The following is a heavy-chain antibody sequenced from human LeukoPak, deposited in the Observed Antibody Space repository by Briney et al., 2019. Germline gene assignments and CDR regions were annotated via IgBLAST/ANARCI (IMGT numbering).Heavy chain of an antibody. CDR3: ASTPETRFYYYYMDV. J-gene: IGHJ6*03. V-gene: IGHV3-53*01. CDR2: IYSGGST. Sequence: GGSLRLSCAASGFTVSSNYMSWVRQAPGKGLEWVSVIYSGGSTYYADSVKGRFTISRDNSKNTLYLQMNSLRAEDAAVYYCASTPETRFYYYYMDVWGKGTTVTISS. CDR1: GFTVSSNY. D-gene: IGHD1-7*01.